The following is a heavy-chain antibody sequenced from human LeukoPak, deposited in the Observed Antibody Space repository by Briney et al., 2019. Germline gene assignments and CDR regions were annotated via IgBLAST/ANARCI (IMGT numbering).Heavy chain of an antibody. D-gene: IGHD6-19*01. Sequence: PGGSLRLSCATSGFTFSTYGMHWVRQAQGKGLQTISAISVDGESAYYADSVKGRFTISRDNSKNTLYLQMNSLRVEDTAVYYCAQGYSSGWYPHWGQGSLVSVSS. CDR3: AQGYSSGWYPH. V-gene: IGHV3-23*01. J-gene: IGHJ4*02. CDR1: GFTFSTYG. CDR2: ISVDGESA.